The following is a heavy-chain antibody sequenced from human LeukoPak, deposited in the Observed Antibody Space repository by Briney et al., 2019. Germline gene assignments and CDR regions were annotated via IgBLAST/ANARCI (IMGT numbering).Heavy chain of an antibody. CDR1: GYTFTGCY. CDR3: ARAFPPGSFNFDF. J-gene: IGHJ4*02. Sequence: ASVKVSCKASGYTFTGCYMHWVRQAPGQGLEWMGWINPNSGDTNYAQKFQGRVTLTRDMSISIAYMELSRLISDDTAVYYCARAFPPGSFNFDFWCQGALATVSS. CDR2: INPNSGDT. V-gene: IGHV1-2*02. D-gene: IGHD6-6*01.